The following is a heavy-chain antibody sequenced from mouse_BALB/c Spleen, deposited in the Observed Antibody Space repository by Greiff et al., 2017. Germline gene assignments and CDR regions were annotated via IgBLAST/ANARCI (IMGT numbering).Heavy chain of an antibody. CDR1: GYSFTGYY. V-gene: IGHV1-31*01. D-gene: IGHD1-1*01. CDR3: ARYGITTRYAMDY. CDR2: INPYNGAT. J-gene: IGHJ4*01. Sequence: VQLQQSGPELVKPGASVKISCKASGYSFTGYYMHWVKQSHVKSLEWIGRINPYNGATSYNQNFKDKASLTVDKSSSTAYMELHSLTSEDSAVYYCARYGITTRYAMDYWGQGTSVTVSS.